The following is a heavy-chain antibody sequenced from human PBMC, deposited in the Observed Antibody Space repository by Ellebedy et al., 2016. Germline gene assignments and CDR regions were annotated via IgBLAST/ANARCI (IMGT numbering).Heavy chain of an antibody. D-gene: IGHD3-9*01. J-gene: IGHJ4*02. CDR1: GFSFSVAG. Sequence: GESLKISXAASGFSFSVAGMTWVRQAPGKGLEWVATIVFSGKDTYYADSVKGRFIVSRDNTKNSLYLQMVSLRVEDTAMYYCARLTDYWGQGTLVTVSS. CDR2: IVFSGKDT. CDR3: ARLTDY. V-gene: IGHV3-21*06.